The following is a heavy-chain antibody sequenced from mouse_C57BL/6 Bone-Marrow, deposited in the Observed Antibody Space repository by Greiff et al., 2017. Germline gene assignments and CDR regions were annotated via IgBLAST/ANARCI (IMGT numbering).Heavy chain of an antibody. J-gene: IGHJ2*01. CDR1: GYTFTSYW. Sequence: QVQLQQPGAELVRPGTSVKLSCKASGYTFTSYWMHWVKQRPGQGLEWIGVIDPSDSYTNYNQKFKSKATLTVDTSSSTAYMQLSSLTSEDSAVYYCARGFDYWGQGTTLTVSS. V-gene: IGHV1-59*01. CDR3: ARGFDY. CDR2: IDPSDSYT.